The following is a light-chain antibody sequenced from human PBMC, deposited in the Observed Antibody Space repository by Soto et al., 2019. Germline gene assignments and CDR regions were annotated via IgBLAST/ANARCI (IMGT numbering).Light chain of an antibody. CDR2: GAS. J-gene: IGKJ1*01. Sequence: EIVVSLSPGTLSLSTGERASLSCRASQSVSSSYLAWYQQKPGQAPRLLIYGASSRATGIPDRFSGSGSGTDFTLTISRLEPEDFAVYYCQQYGSSPQTFGQGTKVDIK. V-gene: IGKV3-20*01. CDR3: QQYGSSPQT. CDR1: QSVSSSY.